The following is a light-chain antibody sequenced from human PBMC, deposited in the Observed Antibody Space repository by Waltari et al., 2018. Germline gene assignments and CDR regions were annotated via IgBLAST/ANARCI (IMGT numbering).Light chain of an antibody. CDR3: QRYSTYPPT. J-gene: IGKJ4*01. Sequence: DIQMTQSPSTLSASVGDRITITCRASQSINTWLAWYQQKPGKAPKLLISKASSLESEVPSRFSGSVFGTEFTLTISSLQPDDSATFYCQRYSTYPPTFGGGTKVEIK. V-gene: IGKV1-5*03. CDR2: KAS. CDR1: QSINTW.